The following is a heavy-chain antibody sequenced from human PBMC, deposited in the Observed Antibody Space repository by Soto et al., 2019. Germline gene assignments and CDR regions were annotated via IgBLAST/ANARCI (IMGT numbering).Heavy chain of an antibody. V-gene: IGHV4-30-4*01. D-gene: IGHD2-2*01. J-gene: IGHJ6*02. CDR1: GCSISSGDYY. Sequence: SETLSLTCTVSGCSISSGDYYWGWIRQPPGKGLESIGYIYYSGSTYYNPSLKSRVTISVDTSKNQFSLKLSSVTAADTAVYYCARDGRMQIPAAMDYYYYYGMDVWGQGTTVTVSS. CDR3: ARDGRMQIPAAMDYYYYYGMDV. CDR2: IYYSGST.